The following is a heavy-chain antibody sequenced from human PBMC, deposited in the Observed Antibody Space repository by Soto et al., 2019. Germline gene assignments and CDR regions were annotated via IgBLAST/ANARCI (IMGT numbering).Heavy chain of an antibody. CDR1: GFTFTSYA. CDR2: ISGSGIST. CDR3: ATKDNYGAFDY. J-gene: IGHJ4*02. D-gene: IGHD5-18*01. V-gene: IGHV3-23*01. Sequence: EVQLLESVGGLVQPGGSLRLSCAASGFTFTSYAMSWVRQAPGKGLEWVSAISGSGISTYYADSGKGRFTISRDNSKNSLYLQMKSLRAEDTAVSYFATKDNYGAFDYWGRGTLVTVSS.